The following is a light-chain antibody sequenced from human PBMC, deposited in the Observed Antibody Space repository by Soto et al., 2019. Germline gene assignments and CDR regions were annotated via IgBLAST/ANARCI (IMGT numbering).Light chain of an antibody. J-gene: IGLJ3*02. CDR2: DVS. CDR3: SSYTTSSTRV. V-gene: IGLV2-14*03. Sequence: QSALTQPASVSVSPGQSITISCTGTSSDVGTYKYVSWYQHHPGKAPKLMIYDVSNRPSGVSNRFSGSKSANTASLIFFGLQTEDEADYYCSSYTTSSTRVFGGGTKVTVL. CDR1: SSDVGTYKY.